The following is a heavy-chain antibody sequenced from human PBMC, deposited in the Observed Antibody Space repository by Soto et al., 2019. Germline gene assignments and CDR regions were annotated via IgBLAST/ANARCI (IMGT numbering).Heavy chain of an antibody. CDR1: GYPVTAYY. D-gene: IGHD3-3*01. J-gene: IGHJ3*02. Sequence: QLHLVQSGAVVKKPGASVTVSCSASGYPVTAYYMHWVRQAPGRGLEWMGGINPATGAAKYTQTSQGRVTMTRDTSTRPVFMELSGLTSADTAVFYCARGGGVGVAGSAAFDMWGQGTLVTVSS. CDR3: ARGGGVGVAGSAAFDM. CDR2: INPATGAA. V-gene: IGHV1-2*02.